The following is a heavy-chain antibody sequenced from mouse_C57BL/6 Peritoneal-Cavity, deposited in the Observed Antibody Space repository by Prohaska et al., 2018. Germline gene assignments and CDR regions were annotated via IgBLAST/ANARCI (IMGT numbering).Heavy chain of an antibody. V-gene: IGHV6-3*01. CDR1: GFTFSNYW. Sequence: EVKLEESGGGLVQPGGSMKLSCVASGFTFSNYWMNWVRQSPEKGLEWVAQIRLKSDNYERHYAESVKGRFTISRDDSKRSVYLQMNNLRAEDTGIYYCTGKFAYWGQGTLVTVSA. CDR2: IRLKSDNYER. J-gene: IGHJ3*01. CDR3: TGKFAY.